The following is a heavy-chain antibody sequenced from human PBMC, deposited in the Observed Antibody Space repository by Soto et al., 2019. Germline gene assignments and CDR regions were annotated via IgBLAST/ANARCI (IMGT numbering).Heavy chain of an antibody. D-gene: IGHD2-15*01. Sequence: SETLSLTCAVYGGSFSGYYWSWIRQPPGKGLEWIGEINHRGSTNYNPSLKSRVTISVDTSKNQFSLKLSSVTAADTAVYYCARTPPVVVVPRGWFDPWGQGTLVTVSS. CDR3: ARTPPVVVVPRGWFDP. CDR2: INHRGST. J-gene: IGHJ5*02. V-gene: IGHV4-34*01. CDR1: GGSFSGYY.